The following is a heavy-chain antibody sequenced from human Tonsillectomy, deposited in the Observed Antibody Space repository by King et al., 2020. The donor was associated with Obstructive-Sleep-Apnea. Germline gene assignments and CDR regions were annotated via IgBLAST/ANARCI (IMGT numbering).Heavy chain of an antibody. CDR2: MNPNSGNT. CDR3: ATRRGAGSSDY. J-gene: IGHJ4*02. V-gene: IGHV1-8*01. Sequence: QLVQSGAEVKKPGASVKVSCMASGYTFTSYDINWVRQATGQGLEWMGWMNPNSGNTDYPQKFQGRVSMTRNASISTAYMELSALTSEDTAMYYCATRRGAGSSDYWGQGTLVTVSS. CDR1: GYTFTSYD. D-gene: IGHD2-2*01.